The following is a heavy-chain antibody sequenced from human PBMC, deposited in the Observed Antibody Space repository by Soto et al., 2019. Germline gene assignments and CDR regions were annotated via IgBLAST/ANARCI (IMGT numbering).Heavy chain of an antibody. CDR2: IVVGSGNT. V-gene: IGHV1-58*01. CDR1: GFTFTSSA. Sequence: SVKVSCKASGFTFTSSAVQWVRQARGQRLEWIGWIVVGSGNTNYAQKFQERVTITRDMSTSTAYMELSSLRSEDTAVYYCAAATVDTAMVPYYYYGMDVWGQGTTVTVSS. D-gene: IGHD5-18*01. CDR3: AAATVDTAMVPYYYYGMDV. J-gene: IGHJ6*02.